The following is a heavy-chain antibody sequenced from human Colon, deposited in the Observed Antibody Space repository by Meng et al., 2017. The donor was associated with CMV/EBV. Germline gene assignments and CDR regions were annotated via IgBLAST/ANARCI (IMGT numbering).Heavy chain of an antibody. CDR3: AGRWLQYGRGFSN. CDR1: GGSISRDDYY. V-gene: IGHV4-39*07. D-gene: IGHD5-24*01. CDR2: IYYNGYA. Sequence: ESLKISCTVSGGSISRDDYYRGWIRQPPGKGLEWIGSIYYNGYAPFNPSLKSRVNISVDTSKNQFSLKLSSVTAADTAVYYCAGRWLQYGRGFSNWGQGTLVTVSS. J-gene: IGHJ4*02.